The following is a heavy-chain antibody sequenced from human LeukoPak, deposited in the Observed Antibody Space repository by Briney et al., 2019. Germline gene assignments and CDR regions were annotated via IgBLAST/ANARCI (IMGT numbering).Heavy chain of an antibody. CDR3: AKDRRDGYNPHSFDY. D-gene: IGHD5-24*01. V-gene: IGHV3-23*01. J-gene: IGHJ4*02. CDR1: GFTFTNYA. CDR2: IRGSGDMT. Sequence: PGGSLRLSCATSGFTFTNYAMSWVRQAPGKGLEWVSAIRGSGDMTYYADSVKGRFTISRDNSKNTLYLQMNSLRAEDTAVYYCAKDRRDGYNPHSFDYWGQGTLVTVSS.